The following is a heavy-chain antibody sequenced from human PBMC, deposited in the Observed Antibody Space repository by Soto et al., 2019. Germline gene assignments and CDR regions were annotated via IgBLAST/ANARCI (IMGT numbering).Heavy chain of an antibody. D-gene: IGHD3-16*02. CDR2: LHYNGFA. Sequence: PSETLSLTCTVSGASMNDYYGSWIRQSPGKGLEHIGHLHYNGFADYSPCLRTRVSISMDTSKNQCSLKLSSVTAAETAIYYCARSGDIVAGVFWCQGILVTVSS. CDR3: ARSGDIVAGVF. J-gene: IGHJ4*02. CDR1: GASMNDYY. V-gene: IGHV4-59*01.